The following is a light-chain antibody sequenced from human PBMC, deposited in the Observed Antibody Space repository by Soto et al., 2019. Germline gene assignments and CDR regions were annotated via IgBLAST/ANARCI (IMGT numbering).Light chain of an antibody. CDR2: KAS. J-gene: IGKJ4*01. CDR3: QQYNSYSLT. Sequence: DIQMTQSPSTLSASVGDRVTITCRASQSISSWLAWYQQKPGKAPKLLIYKASSLESGVPSRFSGSGSGTEFTLTISSLQPDDFASYYCQQYNSYSLTFGGGTKVEIK. CDR1: QSISSW. V-gene: IGKV1-5*03.